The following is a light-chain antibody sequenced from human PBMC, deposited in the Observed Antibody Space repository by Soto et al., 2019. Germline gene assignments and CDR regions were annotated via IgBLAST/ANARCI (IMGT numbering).Light chain of an antibody. CDR2: KAS. J-gene: IGKJ4*01. CDR3: QQYNSYSLT. Sequence: DIQMTQSPSTLSASVGDRVTITCRASQSISSWLAWYQQKPGKAPKLLIYKASSLESGVPSRFSGSGSGTEFTLTISSLQPDDFASYYCQQYNSYSLTFGGGTKVEIK. CDR1: QSISSW. V-gene: IGKV1-5*03.